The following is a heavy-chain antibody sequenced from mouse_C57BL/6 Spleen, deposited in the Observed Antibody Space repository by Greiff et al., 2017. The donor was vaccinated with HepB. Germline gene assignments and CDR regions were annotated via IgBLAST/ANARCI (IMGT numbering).Heavy chain of an antibody. CDR2: IDPSDSET. CDR1: GYTFTSYW. V-gene: IGHV1-52*01. D-gene: IGHD1-1*01. J-gene: IGHJ2*01. Sequence: VQLQQPGAELVRPGSSVKLSCKASGYTFTSYWMHWVKQRPIQGLEWIGNIDPSDSETHYNQKFKDKATLTVDKSSSTAYMQLSSLTSEDSAVYYCAAYYYGSGLDYWGQGTTLTVSS. CDR3: AAYYYGSGLDY.